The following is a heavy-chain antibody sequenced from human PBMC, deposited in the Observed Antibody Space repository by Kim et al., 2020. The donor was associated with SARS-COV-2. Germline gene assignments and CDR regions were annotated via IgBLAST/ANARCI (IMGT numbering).Heavy chain of an antibody. J-gene: IGHJ6*02. V-gene: IGHV4-34*01. D-gene: IGHD2-2*03. Sequence: SETLSLTCAVYGGSFSGYYWSWIRQPPGKGLEWIGEINRSGSTHYNPSLTSRVTISVDTSKNQFSLKLSSLTAADTAVYYCARGFSWIEGNGLDVWGQGT. CDR3: ARGFSWIEGNGLDV. CDR1: GGSFSGYY. CDR2: INRSGST.